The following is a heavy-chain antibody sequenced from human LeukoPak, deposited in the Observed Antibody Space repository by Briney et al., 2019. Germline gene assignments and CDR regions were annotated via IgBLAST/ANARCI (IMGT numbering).Heavy chain of an antibody. Sequence: GASVKVSCKASGYTSTSYDINWVRQATGQGLEWRGWMNPNSGNTGHAQKFQGRVTMTRNTSISTAYMELSSLRSEDTAVYYCARVCGPTRTNQWLRHRLSHYYGMDVWGQGTTVTVSS. CDR1: GYTSTSYD. J-gene: IGHJ6*02. CDR2: MNPNSGNT. V-gene: IGHV1-8*01. D-gene: IGHD5-12*01. CDR3: ARVCGPTRTNQWLRHRLSHYYGMDV.